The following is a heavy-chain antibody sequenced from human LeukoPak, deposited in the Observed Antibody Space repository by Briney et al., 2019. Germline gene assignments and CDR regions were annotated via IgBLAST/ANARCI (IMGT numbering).Heavy chain of an antibody. CDR2: IDSDGYST. J-gene: IGHJ4*02. Sequence: GGSLRLSCAASRFTFNTYWMHWVRQAPGKGLVWVSRIDSDGYSTAYADSVKGRFTISRDNSKNTLYLQMHSLRADDTAVYYCARDLQYLLLMGEIDYWGQGTLVTVSS. CDR1: RFTFNTYW. V-gene: IGHV3-74*01. CDR3: ARDLQYLLLMGEIDY. D-gene: IGHD2-2*01.